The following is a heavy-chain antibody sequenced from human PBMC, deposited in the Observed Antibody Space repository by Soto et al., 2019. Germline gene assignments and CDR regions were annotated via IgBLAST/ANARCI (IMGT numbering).Heavy chain of an antibody. V-gene: IGHV4-59*01. D-gene: IGHD3-22*01. CDR2: IYYSGST. CDR3: ARDYYDSSGPNWFDP. Sequence: PSETLSLTCTVSGGSISSYYWSWIRQPPGKGLEWIGYIYYSGSTNYNPSLKSRVTISVDTSKNQFPLKLSSVTAADTAVYYCARDYYDSSGPNWFDPWGQGTLVTVSS. CDR1: GGSISSYY. J-gene: IGHJ5*02.